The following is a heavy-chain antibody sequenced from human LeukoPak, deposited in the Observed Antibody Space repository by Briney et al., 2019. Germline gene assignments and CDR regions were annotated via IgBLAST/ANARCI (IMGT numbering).Heavy chain of an antibody. CDR3: ARETYYYDSSGKRGMFDP. D-gene: IGHD3-22*01. J-gene: IGHJ5*02. CDR1: GFTFSSYS. Sequence: PGGSLRLSCAASGFTFSSYSMNWVRQAPGKGLEWVSSISSSSSYIYYADSVKSRFTISRDNAKNSLYLQMNSLRAEDTAVYYCARETYYYDSSGKRGMFDPWGQGTLVTVSS. CDR2: ISSSSSYI. V-gene: IGHV3-21*01.